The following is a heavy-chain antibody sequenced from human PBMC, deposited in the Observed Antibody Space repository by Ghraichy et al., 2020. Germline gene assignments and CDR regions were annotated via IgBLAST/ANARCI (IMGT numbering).Heavy chain of an antibody. D-gene: IGHD2-2*01. CDR1: GFTFISYS. CDR2: IKQDGSEK. Sequence: LSLTCAASGFTFISYSMHWVRQAPGKGLEWVANIKQDGSEKYYVDSVKGRFTISRDNAKNSLYLQMNSLRAEDTAVYYCARPRSSTDLDFYYWGQGTLVTVSS. CDR3: ARPRSSTDLDFYY. V-gene: IGHV3-7*01. J-gene: IGHJ4*02.